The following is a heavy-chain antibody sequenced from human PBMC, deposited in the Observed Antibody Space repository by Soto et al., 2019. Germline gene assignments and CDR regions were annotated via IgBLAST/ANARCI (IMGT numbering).Heavy chain of an antibody. V-gene: IGHV3-43*01. CDR1: GFTFDDYT. J-gene: IGHJ6*02. Sequence: GGSLRLSCAASGFTFDDYTMHWVRLAPGKGLEWVSLISWDGGSTYYADSVKGRFTISRDNSKNSLYLQMNSLRTEDTALYYCAKDRGSETYYYYGLDVWGQGTTVTVSS. CDR3: AKDRGSETYYYYGLDV. D-gene: IGHD3-10*01. CDR2: ISWDGGST.